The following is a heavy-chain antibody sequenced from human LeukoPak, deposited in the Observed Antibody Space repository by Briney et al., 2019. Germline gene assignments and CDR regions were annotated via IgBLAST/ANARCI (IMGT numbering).Heavy chain of an antibody. D-gene: IGHD3-3*01. CDR1: GYTYTSYD. CDR3: ARPTRRITIFGVVIPIHAFDM. Sequence: ASVKVSCKASGYTYTSYDINWVRQATGQGLEWMGWMNPNSGNTGYAQKFHGRVHMTRNPSISTAYMELSSLRSEDTAVYYCARPTRRITIFGVVIPIHAFDMWGQGTMVTVSS. V-gene: IGHV1-8*01. CDR2: MNPNSGNT. J-gene: IGHJ3*02.